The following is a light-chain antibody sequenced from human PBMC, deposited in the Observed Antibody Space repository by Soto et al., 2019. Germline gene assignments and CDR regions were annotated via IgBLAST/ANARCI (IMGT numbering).Light chain of an antibody. CDR1: QSVGNN. Sequence: IVMTQSPGTLSVSPGESVTLSCRASQSVGNNLAWHQQKPGQAPRLLIYGASTRATGFPARFSGSGSGTEFTLTISSLQSEDFAVYYCQQYGSSRWTFGQGTKVDI. J-gene: IGKJ1*01. V-gene: IGKV3-15*01. CDR3: QQYGSSRWT. CDR2: GAS.